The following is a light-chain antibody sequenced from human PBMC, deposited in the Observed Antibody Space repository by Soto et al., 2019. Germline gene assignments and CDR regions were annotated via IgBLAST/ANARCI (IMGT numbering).Light chain of an antibody. J-gene: IGKJ5*01. CDR1: QNISIY. Sequence: IVLTQSPATLSLSPGERATLSCRASQNISIYLAWYQQKPGQAPRLLIYDASNRATGIQARFSGSGSGTDFALTSSSLEPEDFAVYYSQQCNNWRPEITCGRGTRLDI. CDR3: QQCNNWRPEIT. V-gene: IGKV3-11*01. CDR2: DAS.